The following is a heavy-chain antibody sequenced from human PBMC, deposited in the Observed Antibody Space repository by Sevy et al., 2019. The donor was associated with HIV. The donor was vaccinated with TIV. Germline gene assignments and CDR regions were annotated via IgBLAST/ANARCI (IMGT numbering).Heavy chain of an antibody. D-gene: IGHD6-13*01. Sequence: GGSLRLSCAATRFTVTSNYMSWVRQGPGKGLEWVSGFYNGDSTQYADSVKGRFTISRDKSNNTLYLQMDSLRAEDTAVYYCAREAGSSSFDYWGQGTLVTVSS. V-gene: IGHV3-53*01. CDR1: RFTVTSNY. J-gene: IGHJ4*02. CDR2: FYNGDST. CDR3: AREAGSSSFDY.